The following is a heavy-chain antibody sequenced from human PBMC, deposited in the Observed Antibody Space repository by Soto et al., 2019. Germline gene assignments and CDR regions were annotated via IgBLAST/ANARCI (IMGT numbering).Heavy chain of an antibody. Sequence: ASVKVSCKASGYTFTSYAMHWVRQAPGQRLEWMGWINAGNGNTKYSQKFQGRVNITRDTSASTAYMELSSLRSEDTAVYYCARGVGPERNFLEWPIDWFDPWGQGTLVTVSS. V-gene: IGHV1-3*01. CDR3: ARGVGPERNFLEWPIDWFDP. J-gene: IGHJ5*02. D-gene: IGHD3-3*01. CDR1: GYTFTSYA. CDR2: INAGNGNT.